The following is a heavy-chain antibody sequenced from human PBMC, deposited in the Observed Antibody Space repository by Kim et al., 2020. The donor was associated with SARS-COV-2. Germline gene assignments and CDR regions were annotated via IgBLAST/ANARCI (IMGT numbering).Heavy chain of an antibody. CDR2: ISSEGSRN. J-gene: IGHJ4*02. D-gene: IGHD6-25*01. Sequence: GGSLRLSCVASGFTFSSYAMHWVRQAPGRGLEWVATISSEGSRNFYVDSVKGRFTISRDNSKNTLYLHMNSLRAEDTALYYCAKEERPHSPLDYWCQGT. V-gene: IGHV3-30*04. CDR1: GFTFSSYA. CDR3: AKEERPHSPLDY.